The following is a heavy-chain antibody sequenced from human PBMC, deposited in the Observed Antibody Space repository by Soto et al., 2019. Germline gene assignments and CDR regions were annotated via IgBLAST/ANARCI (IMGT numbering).Heavy chain of an antibody. CDR3: ARVYYYYDTSGMAYYYYGTDV. CDR2: INAGNGNT. D-gene: IGHD3-22*01. Sequence: ASVKVSCKASGYTFTSYAIHWVRQAPGQRLEWMGWINAGNGNTKYSQKFQGRVTITRDTSASTAYMELSSLRSEDTAVYYCARVYYYYDTSGMAYYYYGTDVWGHGTTVNVS. CDR1: GYTFTSYA. J-gene: IGHJ6*02. V-gene: IGHV1-3*01.